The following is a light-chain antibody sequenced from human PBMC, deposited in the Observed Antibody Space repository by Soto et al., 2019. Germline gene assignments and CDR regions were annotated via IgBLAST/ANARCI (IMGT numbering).Light chain of an antibody. CDR3: QQYDTSPLT. Sequence: DIVLTQSPGTLSLSPGERAALSCRASQSVSSSYLAWYQQKTGQAPRLLIYGASNRATGIPDRFSGSGSGTDFTLTISRLEPEDFAVYYCQQYDTSPLTFGGGTRWIS. CDR1: QSVSSSY. V-gene: IGKV3-20*01. CDR2: GAS. J-gene: IGKJ4*01.